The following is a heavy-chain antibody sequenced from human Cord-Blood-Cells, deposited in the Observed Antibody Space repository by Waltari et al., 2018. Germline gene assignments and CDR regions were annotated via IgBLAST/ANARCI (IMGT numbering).Heavy chain of an antibody. CDR2: ISGSGGST. V-gene: IGHV3-23*01. CDR3: AKVGGSLVAFDI. J-gene: IGHJ3*02. D-gene: IGHD3-16*01. CDR1: GFTFGSYA. Sequence: EVQLLESGGGLVQPGGSLRLSCAASGFTFGSYAMIWVRQAPGKGLEWVSAISGSGGSTYYADSVKGRFTISRDNSKNTLYLQMNSLRAEDTAVYYCAKVGGSLVAFDIWGQGTMVTVSS.